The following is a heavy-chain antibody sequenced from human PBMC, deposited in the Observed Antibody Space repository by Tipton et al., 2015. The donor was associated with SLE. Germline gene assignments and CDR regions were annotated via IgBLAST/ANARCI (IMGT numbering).Heavy chain of an antibody. Sequence: TLSLTCTVSGGSISSTGYYWGWIRQPPGKGLEWIGNVYYSGSTFYNPSLKSRVTVSVDTSENQFSLRLNSVTAADTSVYYCARQVYDFTYYFDYWGQGTLVSVSS. D-gene: IGHD3/OR15-3a*01. J-gene: IGHJ4*02. V-gene: IGHV4-39*07. CDR2: VYYSGST. CDR1: GGSISSTGYY. CDR3: ARQVYDFTYYFDY.